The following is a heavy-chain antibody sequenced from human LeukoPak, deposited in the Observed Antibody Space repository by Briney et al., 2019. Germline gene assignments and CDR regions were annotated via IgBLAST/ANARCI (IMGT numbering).Heavy chain of an antibody. D-gene: IGHD6-25*01. CDR1: GFTFSSYS. Sequence: GGSLRLSCAASGFTFSSYSVNWVRQAPGKGLEWVSYISSSSSTIYYADSVKGRFTISRDNAKNSLYLQMDSLRAEDTAVYYCARRPFYYYYMDVWGKGTTVTVSS. V-gene: IGHV3-48*01. J-gene: IGHJ6*03. CDR3: ARRPFYYYYMDV. CDR2: ISSSSSTI.